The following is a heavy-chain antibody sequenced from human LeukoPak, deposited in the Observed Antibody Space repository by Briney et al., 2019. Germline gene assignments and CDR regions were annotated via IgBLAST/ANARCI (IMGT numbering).Heavy chain of an antibody. CDR2: ISWNSGTI. D-gene: IGHD2-15*01. Sequence: GGSLRLSCAASGFTFDDYVMNWVRQAPGKGLEWVSGISWNSGTIGYADSVKGRFTISRDNAMNSLYLQMNSLRAEDTALYYCVKGAAYHLGDAFDIWGQGTMVTVSS. V-gene: IGHV3-9*01. CDR3: VKGAAYHLGDAFDI. CDR1: GFTFDDYV. J-gene: IGHJ3*02.